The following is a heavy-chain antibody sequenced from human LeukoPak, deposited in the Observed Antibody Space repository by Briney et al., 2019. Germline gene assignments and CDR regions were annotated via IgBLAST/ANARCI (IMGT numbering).Heavy chain of an antibody. Sequence: GGSLRLSCAASGFTFRSYWMHWVRQAPGKGLEWVANIKQDGSEKYYVDSVKGRFTISRDNAKNSLYLQMNSLRAEDTAVYYCARDWSLGYCSSTSCYGGWSDAFDIWGQGTMVTVSS. CDR1: GFTFRSYW. D-gene: IGHD2-2*01. CDR2: IKQDGSEK. CDR3: ARDWSLGYCSSTSCYGGWSDAFDI. V-gene: IGHV3-7*04. J-gene: IGHJ3*02.